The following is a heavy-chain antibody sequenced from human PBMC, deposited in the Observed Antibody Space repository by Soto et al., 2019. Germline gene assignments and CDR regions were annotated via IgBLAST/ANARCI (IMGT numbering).Heavy chain of an antibody. V-gene: IGHV1-18*01. D-gene: IGHD3-3*01. J-gene: IGHJ6*02. Sequence: EASVKVSCKASGYTFTSYGISWVRQAPGQGLEWMGWISAYNGNTNYAQKLQGRVTMTTDTSTSTAYMELRSLRSDDTAVYYCARDVRFYDFWSGYYSNPYYYYGMDVWGQGTTVTVSS. CDR1: GYTFTSYG. CDR2: ISAYNGNT. CDR3: ARDVRFYDFWSGYYSNPYYYYGMDV.